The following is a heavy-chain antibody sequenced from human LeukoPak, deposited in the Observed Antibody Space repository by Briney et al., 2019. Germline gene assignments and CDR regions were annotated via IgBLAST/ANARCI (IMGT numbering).Heavy chain of an antibody. CDR2: IYYSGST. J-gene: IGHJ4*02. CDR1: GGSISSYY. Sequence: KPSETLSLTCTVSGGSISSYYWSWIRQPLGKGLEWIGYIYYSGSTNYNPSLKSRVTISVDTSKNQFSLKLSSVTAADTAVYYCARVRITGTTTAFDYWGQGTLVTVSS. CDR3: ARVRITGTTTAFDY. V-gene: IGHV4-59*01. D-gene: IGHD1-7*01.